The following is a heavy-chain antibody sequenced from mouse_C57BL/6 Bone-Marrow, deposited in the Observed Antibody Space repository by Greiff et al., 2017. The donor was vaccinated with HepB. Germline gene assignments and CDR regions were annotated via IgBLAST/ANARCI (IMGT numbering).Heavy chain of an antibody. D-gene: IGHD1-1*01. CDR1: GYAFSSYW. J-gene: IGHJ4*01. CDR2: IYPGDGDT. CDR3: TSGGYGSSAYYAMDY. Sequence: QVQLKESGAELVKPGASVKISCKASGYAFSSYWMNWVKQRPGKGLEWIGQIYPGDGDTNYNGKFKGKATLTADKSSNTAYLQLSSLTSEDTAVYYCTSGGYGSSAYYAMDYWGQGTSVTVSS. V-gene: IGHV1-80*01.